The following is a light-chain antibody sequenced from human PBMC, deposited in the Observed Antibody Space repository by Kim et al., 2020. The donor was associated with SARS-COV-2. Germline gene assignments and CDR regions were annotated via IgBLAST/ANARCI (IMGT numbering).Light chain of an antibody. CDR3: QQLNSYPYT. V-gene: IGKV1-9*01. CDR2: AAS. J-gene: IGKJ2*01. CDR1: QGISSY. Sequence: IQLTQSPSSLSASVGDRVTITCRASQGISSYLAWYQQKPGKAPKLLIYAASTLQSGVPTRFSGSGSGTDFTLTISSLQPEDCATYHCQQLNSYPYTFGQGTKLEIK.